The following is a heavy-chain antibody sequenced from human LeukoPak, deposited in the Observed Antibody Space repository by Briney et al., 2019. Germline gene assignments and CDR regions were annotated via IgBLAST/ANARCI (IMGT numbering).Heavy chain of an antibody. CDR1: GFSFGSYG. CDR3: ARTREQWQVLDY. D-gene: IGHD6-19*01. Sequence: GGSLRLSCAASGFSFGSYGIHWVRQAPGKGLEWVAVISHEGSYQNYADSVKGRFTISRDNSKNRVFLQMNSLSAEDTGVYYCARTREQWQVLDYWGQGTLATVSS. CDR2: ISHEGSYQ. J-gene: IGHJ4*02. V-gene: IGHV3-30*03.